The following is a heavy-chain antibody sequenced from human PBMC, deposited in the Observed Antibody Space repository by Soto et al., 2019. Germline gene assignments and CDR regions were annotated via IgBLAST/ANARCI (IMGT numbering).Heavy chain of an antibody. CDR1: GYTFTSYY. J-gene: IGHJ6*03. CDR3: ARELTPGIFGVVSPYYYMDV. Sequence: GASVKVSCKASGYTFTSYYMHWVRQSPGQGLEWMGIINPSGGSTSYAQKFQGRVTMTTDASTSTVYMELSSLRSEDTAVYYCARELTPGIFGVVSPYYYMDVWGKGTTVTVSS. CDR2: INPSGGST. D-gene: IGHD3-3*01. V-gene: IGHV1-46*01.